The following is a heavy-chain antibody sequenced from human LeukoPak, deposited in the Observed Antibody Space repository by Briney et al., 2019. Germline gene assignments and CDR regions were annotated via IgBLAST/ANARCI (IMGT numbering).Heavy chain of an antibody. J-gene: IGHJ3*02. V-gene: IGHV3-7*03. CDR1: GFTFSNYW. CDR3: AKCSSTSCYIIGAFDI. D-gene: IGHD2-2*02. CDR2: IEQNGNEK. Sequence: GGSLRLSCVVSGFTFSNYWMSWVRQAPGKGLEWVVNIEQNGNEKYHVDSVKGRFTISRDNSKNTLFLQMNSLRADDTAVYYCAKCSSTSCYIIGAFDIWGQGTMVTVSS.